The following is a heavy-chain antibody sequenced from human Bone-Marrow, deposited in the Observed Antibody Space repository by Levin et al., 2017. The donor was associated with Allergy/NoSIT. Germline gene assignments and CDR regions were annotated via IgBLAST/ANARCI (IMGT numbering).Heavy chain of an antibody. CDR2: IRQDGSEK. Sequence: GGSLRLSCAASGFTFSTFWMSWVRQAPGKGLEWVANIRQDGSEKYYVDSVRGRFTISRDNAKRSLILQMNSLRAEDTAVYYCARWGRGGYCTGNSCGGFDYWGQGTLVTVSS. J-gene: IGHJ4*02. CDR1: GFTFSTFW. V-gene: IGHV3-7*01. CDR3: ARWGRGGYCTGNSCGGFDY. D-gene: IGHD2-8*02.